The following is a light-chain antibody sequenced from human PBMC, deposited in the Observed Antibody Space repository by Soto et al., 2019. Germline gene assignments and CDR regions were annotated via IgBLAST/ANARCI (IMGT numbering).Light chain of an antibody. CDR1: SSDVGGYYD. Sequence: QSALTQPASVSGSPGQSITISCTGTSSDVGGYYDVSWYQHHPGKAPKLIIYQVTNRPSGVSNRFSASKSGNTASLTISALQAEDEADYYCCSYSSTNTFYVFGTGTKLTVL. CDR3: CSYSSTNTFYV. CDR2: QVT. J-gene: IGLJ1*01. V-gene: IGLV2-14*01.